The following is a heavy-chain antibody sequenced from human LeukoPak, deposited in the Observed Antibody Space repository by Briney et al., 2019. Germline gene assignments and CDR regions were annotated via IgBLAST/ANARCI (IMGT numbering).Heavy chain of an antibody. Sequence: SVKFSCKASGGTLSSYAISWGRQAPGQGLEWMGGIIPIFGTANYAQKFQGRVTITADESTSTAYMELSSLRSEDTAVYYCARDPEGSPTTWGGWGQGTLVTVSS. V-gene: IGHV1-69*13. CDR3: ARDPEGSPTTWGG. CDR1: GGTLSSYA. CDR2: IIPIFGTA. J-gene: IGHJ4*02. D-gene: IGHD7-27*01.